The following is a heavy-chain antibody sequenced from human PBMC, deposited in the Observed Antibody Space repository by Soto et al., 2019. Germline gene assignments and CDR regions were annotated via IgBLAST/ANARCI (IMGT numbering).Heavy chain of an antibody. CDR1: GFTFSSYA. CDR2: ISYDGSNK. Sequence: QVQLVESGGGVVQPGRSLRLSCAASGFTFSSYAMHWVRQAPGKGLEWVALISYDGSNKYYADSVKGRFTISRDNSKNTVYMEMNSLRTADTAGYYCARVEAVAVTWWDFDLWGRGTLVTVSS. D-gene: IGHD6-19*01. J-gene: IGHJ2*01. V-gene: IGHV3-30*03. CDR3: ARVEAVAVTWWDFDL.